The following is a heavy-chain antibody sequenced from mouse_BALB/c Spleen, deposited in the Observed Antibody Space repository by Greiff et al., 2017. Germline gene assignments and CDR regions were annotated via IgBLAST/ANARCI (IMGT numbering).Heavy chain of an antibody. J-gene: IGHJ3*01. CDR3: ARWGGNYVWFAY. V-gene: IGHV1-9*01. Sequence: VMLVESGAELMKPGASVKISCKATGYTFSSYWIEWVKQRPGHGLEWIGEILPGSGSTNYNEKFKGKATFTADTSSNTAYMQLSSLTSEDSAVYYCARWGGNYVWFAYWGQGTLVTVSA. CDR2: ILPGSGST. CDR1: GYTFSSYW. D-gene: IGHD2-1*01.